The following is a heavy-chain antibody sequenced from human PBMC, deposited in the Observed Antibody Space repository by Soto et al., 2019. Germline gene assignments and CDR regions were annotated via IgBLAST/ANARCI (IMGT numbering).Heavy chain of an antibody. V-gene: IGHV1-18*01. D-gene: IGHD2-8*01. Sequence: ASVKVSCKASGYTFTSYGISWVRQAPGQGLEWMGWISAYNGNTNYAQKLQGTVAMTTDTSTSTAYMELRSLRSDGTAVYYCATDGVVREVNFHYWGQGTLVTVSS. CDR2: ISAYNGNT. CDR1: GYTFTSYG. J-gene: IGHJ4*02. CDR3: ATDGVVREVNFHY.